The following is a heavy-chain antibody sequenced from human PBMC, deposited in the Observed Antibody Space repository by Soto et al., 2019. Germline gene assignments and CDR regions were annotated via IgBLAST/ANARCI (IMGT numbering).Heavy chain of an antibody. J-gene: IGHJ4*02. CDR1: GFTVSSYG. V-gene: IGHV3-23*01. CDR2: ISGSGGST. Sequence: HPGGSLRLSFAASGFTVSSYGMHWVRQAPGKGLEWVSAISGSGGSTYYADSVKGRFTISRDNSKNTLYLQMNSLRAEDTAVYYCAKVIMVREENDYWGQGTLVTVSS. D-gene: IGHD3-10*01. CDR3: AKVIMVREENDY.